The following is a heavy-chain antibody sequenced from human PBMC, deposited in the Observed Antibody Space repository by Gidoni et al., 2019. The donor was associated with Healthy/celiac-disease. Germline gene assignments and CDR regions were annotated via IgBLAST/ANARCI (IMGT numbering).Heavy chain of an antibody. CDR3: ATRYSGSYYVTFTFDY. D-gene: IGHD1-26*01. V-gene: IGHV1-24*01. J-gene: IGHJ4*02. CDR2: FDPEDGET. CDR1: GYTLNELS. Sequence: QVQLVQSGAEVKKPGASVKVSCKVSGYTLNELSMHRVRPAPGKGLEWMGGFDPEDGETIYAQKFQGRVTMTEDTSTDTAYMELSSLRSEDTAVYYCATRYSGSYYVTFTFDYWGQGTLVTVSS.